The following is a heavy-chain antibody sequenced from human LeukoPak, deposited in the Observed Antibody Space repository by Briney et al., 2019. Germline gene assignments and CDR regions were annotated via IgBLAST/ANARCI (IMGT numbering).Heavy chain of an antibody. V-gene: IGHV4-61*01. Sequence: SETLSLTCTVSGGSVSSGSYYWSWIRQPPGKGLEWIGYIYYSGSTKYNPSLKSRVTISVDTSKNQFSLKLSSVTAADTAVYYCAKSAFRFDPWGQGTLVTVSS. D-gene: IGHD2-15*01. CDR1: GGSVSSGSYY. J-gene: IGHJ5*02. CDR3: AKSAFRFDP. CDR2: IYYSGST.